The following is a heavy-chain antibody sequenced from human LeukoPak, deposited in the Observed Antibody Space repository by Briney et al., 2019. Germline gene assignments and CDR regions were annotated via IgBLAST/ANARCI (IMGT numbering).Heavy chain of an antibody. CDR1: GGSVSSDTAA. CDR2: TYYRSKWYY. Sequence: SQTLSLTCAISGGSVSSDTAAWNWFTQSPSRGLEWLGRTYYRSKWYYDYAVSVKSRIIINSDTSKNQVSLQLNSVTPEDTALYYCAREGSYGRIDYWGQGTLVTVSS. D-gene: IGHD3-10*01. J-gene: IGHJ4*02. V-gene: IGHV6-1*01. CDR3: AREGSYGRIDY.